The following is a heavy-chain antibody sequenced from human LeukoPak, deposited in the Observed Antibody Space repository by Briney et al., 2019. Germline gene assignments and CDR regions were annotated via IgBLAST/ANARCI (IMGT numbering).Heavy chain of an antibody. V-gene: IGHV1-24*01. CDR1: GYTLTELS. J-gene: IGHJ4*02. CDR2: FDPEDGET. D-gene: IGHD2-21*01. Sequence: ASVKVSCKVSGYTLTELSMHWVRQAPGKGLEWMGGFDPEDGETIYAQKFQGRVTMTEDTSTDTAYMELSSLRSEDTAVYYCATDIQLNPYSNLDYWGQGTLVTVSS. CDR3: ATDIQLNPYSNLDY.